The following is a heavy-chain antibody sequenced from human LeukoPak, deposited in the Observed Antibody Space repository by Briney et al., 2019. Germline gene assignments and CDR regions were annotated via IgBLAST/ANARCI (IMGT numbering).Heavy chain of an antibody. J-gene: IGHJ5*02. V-gene: IGHV4-30-4*01. CDR3: ARDLRAAAAGFDP. CDR2: IYYSGST. D-gene: IGHD6-13*01. CDR1: GGSISSGDYY. Sequence: SETLSLTCAVSGGSISSGDYYWSWIRQPPGKGLEWIGYIYYSGSTYYNPSLKSRVTISVDTSKNQFSLKLSSVTAADTAVYYCARDLRAAAAGFDPWGQGTLVTVSS.